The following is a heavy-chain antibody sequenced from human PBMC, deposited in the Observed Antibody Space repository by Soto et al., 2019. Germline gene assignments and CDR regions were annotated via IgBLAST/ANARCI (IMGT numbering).Heavy chain of an antibody. D-gene: IGHD3-10*01. CDR3: TRGGRSTSYYWEF. Sequence: GGSLRLSCAASGLSFSDYSMTWIRQAPGKGPEWVARISRGGGDTEYADTVKGRFTISRDNAKNSLYLQMDSMRAEDTAVYYCTRGGRSTSYYWEFWGQGTLVTVSS. CDR1: GLSFSDYS. J-gene: IGHJ4*02. CDR2: ISRGGGDT. V-gene: IGHV3-11*06.